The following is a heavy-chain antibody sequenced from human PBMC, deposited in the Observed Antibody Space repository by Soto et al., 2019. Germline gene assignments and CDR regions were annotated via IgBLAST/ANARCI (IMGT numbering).Heavy chain of an antibody. J-gene: IGHJ3*02. D-gene: IGHD7-27*01. CDR1: GFTFSSYA. Sequence: GGSLRLSCAASGFTFSSYAMHWVRQAPGKGLEWVAVISYDGSNKYYADSVKGRFTISRDNSKNTLYLQMNSLRAEDTAVYYCARKTRRGPNSDAFDIWGQGTMVTVSS. V-gene: IGHV3-30-3*01. CDR2: ISYDGSNK. CDR3: ARKTRRGPNSDAFDI.